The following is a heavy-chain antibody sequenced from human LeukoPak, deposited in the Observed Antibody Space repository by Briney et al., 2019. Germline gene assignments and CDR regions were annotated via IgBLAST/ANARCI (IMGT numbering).Heavy chain of an antibody. V-gene: IGHV3-23*01. Sequence: PGGSLRLSCAASGFTFSSYAVSWVRQAPGKGLEWVSAISGSGGSTYYADSVKGRFTISRDNPKNTLYLQMNSLRAEDTAVYYCAKDISRYFDWLLSTPDFDYWGQGTLVTVSS. CDR1: GFTFSSYA. CDR3: AKDISRYFDWLLSTPDFDY. J-gene: IGHJ4*02. D-gene: IGHD3-9*01. CDR2: ISGSGGST.